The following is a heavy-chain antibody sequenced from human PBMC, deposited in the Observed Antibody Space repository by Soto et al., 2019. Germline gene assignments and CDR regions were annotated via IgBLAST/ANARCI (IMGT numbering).Heavy chain of an antibody. CDR3: ASYGLPFYY. J-gene: IGHJ4*02. CDR1: GFTISSYA. V-gene: IGHV3-64*01. CDR2: ISRNGGST. D-gene: IGHD4-17*01. Sequence: EVQLVESGGGLVQPGGSLRLSCAASGFTISSYAMHWVRQAPGKGLEYVSGISRNGGSTYYANFVKGRFTISRDNSKITLDLQVGSLRAEDMAVYYCASYGLPFYYWGQVNLVTVSS.